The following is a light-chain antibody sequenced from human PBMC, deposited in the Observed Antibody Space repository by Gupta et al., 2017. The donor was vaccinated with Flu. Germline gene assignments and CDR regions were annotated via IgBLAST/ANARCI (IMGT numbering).Light chain of an antibody. Sequence: SVTISVTGGSSVVGSYNVFSSHRQDPAKPHRLLIYEVSKRPSVLPGGFSSSMAGNTASLTVSALSVEDAADYYVRSYADSNGLVFGGGTSLTVL. CDR2: EVS. J-gene: IGLJ2*01. V-gene: IGLV2-8*01. CDR1: SSVVGSYNV. CDR3: RSYADSNGLV.